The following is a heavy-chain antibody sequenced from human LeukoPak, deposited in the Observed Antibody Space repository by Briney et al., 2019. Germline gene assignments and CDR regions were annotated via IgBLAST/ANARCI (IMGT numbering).Heavy chain of an antibody. D-gene: IGHD4-17*01. CDR3: AKVASYGDYGFDY. CDR2: ISWNSGSI. J-gene: IGHJ4*02. Sequence: PGRSLRLSCAASGSTFDDYAMHWVRQAPGKGLEWVSGISWNSGSIGYADSVKGRFTISRDNAKNSLYLQMNSLRAEDTALYYCAKVASYGDYGFDYWGQGTLVTVSS. V-gene: IGHV3-9*01. CDR1: GSTFDDYA.